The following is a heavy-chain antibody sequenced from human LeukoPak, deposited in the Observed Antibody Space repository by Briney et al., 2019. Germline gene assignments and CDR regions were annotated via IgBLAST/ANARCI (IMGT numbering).Heavy chain of an antibody. CDR1: GFTFNGST. J-gene: IGHJ4*02. CDR2: ISGSGGST. Sequence: GGSLRLSCAASGFTFNGSTMHWVRQAPGKGLEWVSAISGSGGSTYYADSVKGRFTISRDNSKNTLYLQMNSLRVEDTAVYYCAKDFGIYDTTTDYWGQGTLVTVSS. CDR3: AKDFGIYDTTTDY. V-gene: IGHV3-23*01. D-gene: IGHD2/OR15-2a*01.